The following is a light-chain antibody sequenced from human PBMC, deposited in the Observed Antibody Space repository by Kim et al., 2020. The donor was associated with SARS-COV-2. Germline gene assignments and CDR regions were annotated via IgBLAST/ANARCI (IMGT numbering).Light chain of an antibody. Sequence: QSVLTQPPSVSAAPGQKVTISCSGSRSNVGDNYVSRYQQSPGKAPKLLIYDNNNRPLGIPDRFSSSKSGTSATLDITGFQTVDEADYYCGTWDSSLGAGVFGGGTKVTVL. CDR2: DNN. CDR3: GTWDSSLGAGV. V-gene: IGLV1-51*01. CDR1: RSNVGDNY. J-gene: IGLJ2*01.